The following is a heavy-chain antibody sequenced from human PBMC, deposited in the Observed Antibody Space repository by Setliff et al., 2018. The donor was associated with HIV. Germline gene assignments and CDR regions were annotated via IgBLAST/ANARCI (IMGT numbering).Heavy chain of an antibody. Sequence: ASVKVSCKASGYSFSSYGVSWVRQAPGQGLEWMGWISVYNGNTNYAQTLQNRVTMTTDTSTSTAYMELRSLRSDDTAVYYCARDLFTVPSREGYDYWGQGTLVTVAS. D-gene: IGHD1-26*01. CDR3: ARDLFTVPSREGYDY. CDR1: GYSFSSYG. J-gene: IGHJ4*02. CDR2: ISVYNGNT. V-gene: IGHV1-18*01.